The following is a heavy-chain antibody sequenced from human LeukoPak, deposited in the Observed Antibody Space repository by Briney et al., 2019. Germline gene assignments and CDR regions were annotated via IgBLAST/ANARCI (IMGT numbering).Heavy chain of an antibody. CDR2: TYYRSKWYN. V-gene: IGHV6-1*01. CDR3: ARLSEEYSSGWYYFDY. D-gene: IGHD6-19*01. Sequence: SQTLSLTCAISGDSVSSNSAAWNWIRQSPSRGLEWLGRTYYRSKWYNDYAVSVKSRITINPDTSKNQFSLQLNSVTPEDTAVYYCARLSEEYSSGWYYFDYWGQGTLVTVSS. J-gene: IGHJ4*02. CDR1: GDSVSSNSAA.